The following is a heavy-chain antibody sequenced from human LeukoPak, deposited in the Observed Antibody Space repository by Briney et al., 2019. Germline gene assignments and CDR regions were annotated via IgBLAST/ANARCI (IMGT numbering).Heavy chain of an antibody. J-gene: IGHJ4*02. V-gene: IGHV3-7*01. Sequence: PGGSLRLSCAAFGFTFSSYWMSWVRQAPGKGLEWVANIKQDGSEKYYVDSVKGRFTISRDNAKNSLYLQMNSLRAEDTAVYYCARDGAPDAHCSSTSCAIRWGQGTLVTLSS. CDR1: GFTFSSYW. D-gene: IGHD2-2*01. CDR3: ARDGAPDAHCSSTSCAIR. CDR2: IKQDGSEK.